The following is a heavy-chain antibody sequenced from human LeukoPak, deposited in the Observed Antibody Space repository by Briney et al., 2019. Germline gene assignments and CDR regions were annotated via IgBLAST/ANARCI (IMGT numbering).Heavy chain of an antibody. D-gene: IGHD3-9*01. CDR3: ARHGADWVYFDY. CDR1: GGSISSFH. V-gene: IGHV4-59*08. J-gene: IGHJ4*02. CDR2: IYYSGST. Sequence: SVTLSLTCTVSGGSISSFHWSWIRPPPRKGLEWIGYIYYSGSTNYNPSLKGRVSISVDTSKNQFSLKLSSVTAADTAVFYCARHGADWVYFDYWGRGTLVTVSS.